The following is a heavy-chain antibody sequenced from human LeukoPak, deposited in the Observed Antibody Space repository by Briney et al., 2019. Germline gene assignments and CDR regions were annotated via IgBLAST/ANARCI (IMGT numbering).Heavy chain of an antibody. CDR2: IKSTTDGGTI. CDR3: RGSDWTRVFDY. V-gene: IGHV3-15*01. Sequence: GGSLSHSCAASGFSFSDAWMSWVRQAPGKGLEWVGRIKSTTDGGTIDYGAPVKGRFTISRDDSRNTLYLQMNSLKTEDTALYYCRGSDWTRVFDYWGQGILVTVSS. J-gene: IGHJ4*02. CDR1: GFSFSDAW. D-gene: IGHD2-21*01.